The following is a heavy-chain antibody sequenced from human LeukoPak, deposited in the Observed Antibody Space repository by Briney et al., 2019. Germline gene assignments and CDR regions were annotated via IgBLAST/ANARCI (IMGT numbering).Heavy chain of an antibody. CDR1: GGSISSSSYY. CDR3: ARWQYKVLHDVFDI. Sequence: SETLSLTCTVSGGSISSSSYYWGWIRQPPGKGLEWIGSIYYSGSTYYNPSLKSRVTISVDTSKNQFSLRLSSVTAADTAVYYCARWQYKVLHDVFDIWGQGTIVTVSS. J-gene: IGHJ3*02. CDR2: IYYSGST. V-gene: IGHV4-39*01. D-gene: IGHD4/OR15-4a*01.